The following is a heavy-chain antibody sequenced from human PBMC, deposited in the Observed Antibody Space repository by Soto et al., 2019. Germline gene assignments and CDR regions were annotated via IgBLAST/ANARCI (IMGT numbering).Heavy chain of an antibody. CDR3: ARGPNPYYCDY. CDR1: GYTYTSYA. Sequence: QVQLVQSGAEVKKPGASVKVSCKASGYTYTSYAMHWVRQAPGQRLEWMGWINAGNGNTKYSQKFQGRVTITRDTSASTAYMELSSLRSEDTAVYYCARGPNPYYCDYWGQGTLVTVSS. J-gene: IGHJ4*02. V-gene: IGHV1-3*01. CDR2: INAGNGNT.